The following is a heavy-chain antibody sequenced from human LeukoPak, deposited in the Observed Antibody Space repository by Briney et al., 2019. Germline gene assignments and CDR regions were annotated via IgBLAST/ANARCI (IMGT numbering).Heavy chain of an antibody. CDR1: GFPFSSYW. J-gene: IGHJ4*02. V-gene: IGHV3-7*04. Sequence: GGSLRLSCVASGFPFSSYWMTWVRQAPGKGLEWVANIKQDGSKKSYVDSVKGRITISRDNAKNSLYLQMNSLRAEDTAIYYCTRVGYIDEGIDYWGQGTLVTVST. CDR2: IKQDGSKK. D-gene: IGHD5-24*01. CDR3: TRVGYIDEGIDY.